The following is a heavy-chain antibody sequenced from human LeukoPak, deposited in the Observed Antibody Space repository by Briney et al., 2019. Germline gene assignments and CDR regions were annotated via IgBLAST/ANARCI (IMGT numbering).Heavy chain of an antibody. J-gene: IGHJ4*02. Sequence: SVKVSCKASGGTFSSYAISWVRQAPGQGLEWMGRIIPILGIANYAQKFQGRVTITADKSTSTAYMELSSLRSGDTAVYYCASGGGFGYYDSSGYPLTDYWGQGTLVTVSS. CDR2: IIPILGIA. D-gene: IGHD3-22*01. V-gene: IGHV1-69*04. CDR1: GGTFSSYA. CDR3: ASGGGFGYYDSSGYPLTDY.